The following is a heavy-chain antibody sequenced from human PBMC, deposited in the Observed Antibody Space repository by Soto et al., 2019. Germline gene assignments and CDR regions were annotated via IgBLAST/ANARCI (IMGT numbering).Heavy chain of an antibody. CDR1: GYTFTGYY. D-gene: IGHD4-4*01. CDR2: ISPNSGGT. J-gene: IGHJ5*02. CDR3: ARLTTTWFDP. V-gene: IGHV1-2*02. Sequence: ASVKVSCKASGYTFTGYYMHWVRQAPGQWLEWMGWISPNSGGTNYAQKFQGRVTMTRDTSISTAYMELSRLRSDDTAVYYCARLTTTWFDPWGQGTLVTVSS.